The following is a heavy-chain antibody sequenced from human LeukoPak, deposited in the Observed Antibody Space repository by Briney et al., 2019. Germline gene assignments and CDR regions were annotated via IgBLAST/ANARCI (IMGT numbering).Heavy chain of an antibody. CDR3: ARGPSAQVYDFWSGYYITPYGMDV. D-gene: IGHD3-3*01. V-gene: IGHV3-7*01. CDR2: IKQDGSEK. CDR1: GFTFSSYW. J-gene: IGHJ6*02. Sequence: SGGSLRLSCAASGFTFSSYWMSWVRQAPGKGLEWVANIKQDGSEKYYVDSVKGRFTISRDNAKNSLYLQINSLRAEDTAVYYCARGPSAQVYDFWSGYYITPYGMDVWGQGTTVTVSS.